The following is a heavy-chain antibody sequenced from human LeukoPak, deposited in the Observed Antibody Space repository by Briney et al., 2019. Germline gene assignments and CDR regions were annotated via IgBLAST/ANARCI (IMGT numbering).Heavy chain of an antibody. Sequence: PGESLKISCKASGYNFLKYWIAWVRQMPGKGLEWMGITYPGDSDIRYSPSFRGQVTISADKSITTAYLQWSSLKASDTAMYYCARHFGYNGYDGDYWGQGTLVTVSS. CDR3: ARHFGYNGYDGDY. D-gene: IGHD5-12*01. V-gene: IGHV5-51*01. J-gene: IGHJ4*02. CDR1: GYNFLKYW. CDR2: TYPGDSDI.